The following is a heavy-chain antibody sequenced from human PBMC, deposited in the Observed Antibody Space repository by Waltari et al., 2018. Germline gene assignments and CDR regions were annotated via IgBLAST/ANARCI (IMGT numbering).Heavy chain of an antibody. J-gene: IGHJ5*02. D-gene: IGHD6-13*01. V-gene: IGHV1-69*08. CDR1: AGTFSIYA. CDR2: IIPIFGTA. CDR3: ARDSTSIAAADPMGGSWFDP. Sequence: QVQLGQSGAEVKKPGSSVKVSCQASAGTFSIYAIIWVRQAHAQALEWMGRIIPIFGTANYAQKFKGRVTITADKSTSTAYMELSSLRSEDTAVYYCARDSTSIAAADPMGGSWFDPWGQGTLVTVSS.